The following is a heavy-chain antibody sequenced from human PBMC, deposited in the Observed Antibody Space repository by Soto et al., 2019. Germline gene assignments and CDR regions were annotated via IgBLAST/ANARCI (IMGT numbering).Heavy chain of an antibody. V-gene: IGHV1-2*02. D-gene: IGHD2-2*01. CDR1: GYTFTGYY. CDR2: INPNSGDT. CDR3: ARGHCSTTSCYGTDYYYTMDV. Sequence: GASVKVSCKASGYTFTGYYIHWVRQAPGQGLEWMAWINPNSGDTSHAQKFQGRVTMTRDTSITTAHMELSRLRSDDTAVYYCARGHCSTTSCYGTDYYYTMDVWGQGTTVTVSS. J-gene: IGHJ6*02.